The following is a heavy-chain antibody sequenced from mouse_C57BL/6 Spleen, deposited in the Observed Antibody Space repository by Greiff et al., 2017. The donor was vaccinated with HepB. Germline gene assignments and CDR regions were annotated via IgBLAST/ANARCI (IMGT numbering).Heavy chain of an antibody. CDR2: IYPGDGDT. V-gene: IGHV1-82*01. D-gene: IGHD4-1*01. CDR3: ALDGTPAWFAY. J-gene: IGHJ3*01. Sequence: VQLQQSGPELVKPGASVKISCKASGYAFSSSWMNWVKQRPGKGLEWIGRIYPGDGDTNYNGKFKGKATLTADKSSSTAYMQLSSLTSEDSAVYFCALDGTPAWFAYWGQGTLVTVSA. CDR1: GYAFSSSW.